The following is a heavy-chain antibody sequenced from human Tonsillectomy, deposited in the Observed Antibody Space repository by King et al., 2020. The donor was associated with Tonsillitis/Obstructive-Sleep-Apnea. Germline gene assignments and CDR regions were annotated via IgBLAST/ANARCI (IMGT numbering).Heavy chain of an antibody. D-gene: IGHD7-27*01. CDR1: GGSISSGGYY. Sequence: QLQESGPGLVKPSQTLFLTCTVSGGSISSGGYYWSWIRQHPGKGLEWIGYIYYSGSTYYNPSLKSRVTISVDTSKNQFSLKLSSVTAADTAVYYCARAGAGEGAFDIWGQGTMVTVSS. CDR2: IYYSGST. V-gene: IGHV4-31*03. CDR3: ARAGAGEGAFDI. J-gene: IGHJ3*02.